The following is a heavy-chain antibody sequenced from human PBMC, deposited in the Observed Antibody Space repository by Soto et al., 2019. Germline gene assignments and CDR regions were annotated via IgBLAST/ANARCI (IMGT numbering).Heavy chain of an antibody. CDR1: GYIFASYL. CDR2: FDPSDSYI. CDR3: ARHADPITMTVV. D-gene: IGHD3-22*01. V-gene: IGHV5-10-1*01. Sequence: GESLKISCKASGYIFASYLISWVRQMPGKGLEWMGRFDPSDSYINYSPSFQGHVTISADMSTSTAYLQWNSLKASDTAMYFCARHADPITMTVVWGQGTTVTVSS. J-gene: IGHJ6*02.